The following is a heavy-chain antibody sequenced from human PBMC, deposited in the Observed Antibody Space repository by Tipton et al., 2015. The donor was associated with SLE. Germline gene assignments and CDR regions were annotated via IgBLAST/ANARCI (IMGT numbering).Heavy chain of an antibody. D-gene: IGHD1-1*01. CDR2: LNHSGST. Sequence: TLSLTCAVYGGSFSGYYWSWIRQSPGKGLEWIGDLNHSGSTNYNPSLKSRVTISVDTSKNQFSLRLSSVTAADTAVYYCARVPGLERSYYYNYYMDVWGKGTTVTVSS. CDR3: ARVPGLERSYYYNYYMDV. J-gene: IGHJ6*03. CDR1: GGSFSGYY. V-gene: IGHV4-34*01.